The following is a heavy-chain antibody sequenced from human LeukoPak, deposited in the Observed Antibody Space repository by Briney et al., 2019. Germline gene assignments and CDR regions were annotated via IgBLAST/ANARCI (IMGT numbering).Heavy chain of an antibody. CDR2: IKPSGGNK. V-gene: IGHV1-46*01. Sequence: ASVKVSCKASGYTFISYYMHWVRQAPGQGLEWMGIIKPSGGNKSYVQTFQGRVTMTRDRSRSTVYMEVNSLRYEDTAVYYCARAPGPDVFDIWGQGTMVTVSS. CDR1: GYTFISYY. J-gene: IGHJ3*02. CDR3: ARAPGPDVFDI.